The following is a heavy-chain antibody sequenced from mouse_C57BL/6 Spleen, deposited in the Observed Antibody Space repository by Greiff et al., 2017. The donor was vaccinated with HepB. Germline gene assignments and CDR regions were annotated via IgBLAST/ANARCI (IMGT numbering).Heavy chain of an antibody. CDR2: IYPGSGST. V-gene: IGHV1-55*01. CDR1: GYTFTSYW. D-gene: IGHD2-4*01. J-gene: IGHJ3*01. CDR3: ASLVYYDYEGVFFAD. Sequence: QVQLQQPGAELVKPGASVKMSCKASGYTFTSYWITWVKQRPGQGLEWIGDIYPGSGSTNYNEKFKSKATLTVDTSSSTAYMQLSSLTSEDSAVYYCASLVYYDYEGVFFADGGRGTRVTVSA.